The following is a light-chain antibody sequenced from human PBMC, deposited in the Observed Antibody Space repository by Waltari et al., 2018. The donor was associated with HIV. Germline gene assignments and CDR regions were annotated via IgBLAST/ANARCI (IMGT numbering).Light chain of an antibody. CDR1: SSNILAEHD. CDR3: QSYDSSLSASEV. J-gene: IGLJ2*01. Sequence: QSVLPQPSSVSGATGARAPMSCTGHSSNILAEHDVHWYQQFPRTAPKLLIYANTNPPSGVPDRFSGSKSGTSASLAITGLRAEDEADYYCQSYDSSLSASEVFGGGTKVIVL. V-gene: IGLV1-40*01. CDR2: ANT.